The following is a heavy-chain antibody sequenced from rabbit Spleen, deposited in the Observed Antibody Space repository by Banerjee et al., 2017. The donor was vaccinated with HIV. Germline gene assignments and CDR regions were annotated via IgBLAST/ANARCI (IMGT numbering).Heavy chain of an antibody. CDR1: GFYFSSSFW. J-gene: IGHJ6*01. V-gene: IGHV1S45*01. CDR3: ARDSGSSFSSYGMDL. D-gene: IGHD8-1*01. Sequence: QQQLEESGGGLVKSGASPTLTCTASGFYFSSSFWICLVRHAPGKGLEWIGCIYNGSGSTYYAGWAKGRFTISKASSTTVTLPMTSLTAADTATYFCARDSGSSFSSYGMDLWGPGTLVTVS. CDR2: IYNGSGST.